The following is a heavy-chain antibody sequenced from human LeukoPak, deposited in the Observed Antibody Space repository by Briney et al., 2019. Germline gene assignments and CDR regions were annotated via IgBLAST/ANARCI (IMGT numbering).Heavy chain of an antibody. CDR1: GGPISSHY. CDR2: LFDSVNT. CDR3: ATIKRGSIFGYFDF. V-gene: IGHV4-59*11. D-gene: IGHD5-18*01. Sequence: PSETLSLTCTVSGGPISSHYWSWIRQPPGKGLEWIAYLFDSVNTKDNPSLQSRLTLSADTSKNQFSLRLGSVTAADTAVYYCATIKRGSIFGYFDFWGQGIKVTVSS. J-gene: IGHJ4*02.